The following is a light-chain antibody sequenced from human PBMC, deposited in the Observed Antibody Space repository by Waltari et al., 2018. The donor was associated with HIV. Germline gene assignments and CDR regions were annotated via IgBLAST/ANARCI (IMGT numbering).Light chain of an antibody. Sequence: SYDLTQPPSVSVAPGQTARLTCGGNNIGSKSVHWYQLRPGQAPVLVVYDDRDRPSGIPERFSGSNSGDTATLTVGWAEAGDEADYYCQVWDSNSAFFGSGTKVTVL. CDR2: DDR. J-gene: IGLJ1*01. CDR1: NIGSKS. V-gene: IGLV3-21*02. CDR3: QVWDSNSAF.